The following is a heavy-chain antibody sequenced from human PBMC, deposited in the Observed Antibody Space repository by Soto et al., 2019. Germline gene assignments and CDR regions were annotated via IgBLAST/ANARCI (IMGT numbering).Heavy chain of an antibody. V-gene: IGHV3-15*07. Sequence: EVQLVESGGGLVKPGGSLRLSCAASGFTFSNAWMNWVRQAPGKGLEWVGRIKSKTDGGTTDYAAPVKGRFTISRDDSKNTLYLQMNSLKPEDTAVYYYTTDGVHDYFYGGYAFDIWGQGTMVTVSS. CDR3: TTDGVHDYFYGGYAFDI. CDR1: GFTFSNAW. J-gene: IGHJ3*02. CDR2: IKSKTDGGTT. D-gene: IGHD4-17*01.